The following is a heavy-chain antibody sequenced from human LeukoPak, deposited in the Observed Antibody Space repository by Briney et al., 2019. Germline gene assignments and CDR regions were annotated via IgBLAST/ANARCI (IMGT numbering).Heavy chain of an antibody. V-gene: IGHV3-9*01. J-gene: IGHJ4*02. CDR1: GFTFDDYA. Sequence: GGSLRLSCAASGFTFDDYAMHWVRQAPGKGLEWVSGISWNSGSIGYADSVKGRFTISRENAKNSLYLQMNSLRAGDTAVYYCARVGSSNTFDYWGQGTLVTVSS. CDR2: ISWNSGSI. CDR3: ARVGSSNTFDY. D-gene: IGHD6-13*01.